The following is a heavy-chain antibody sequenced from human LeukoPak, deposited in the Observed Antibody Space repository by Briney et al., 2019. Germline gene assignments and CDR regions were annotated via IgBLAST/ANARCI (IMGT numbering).Heavy chain of an antibody. J-gene: IGHJ5*02. D-gene: IGHD4-17*01. V-gene: IGHV3-53*05. CDR1: GFSVSSNY. CDR2: IHSGGST. Sequence: GGSLRLSCAASGFSVSSNYMSWVRQAPGKGLEWVSVIHSGGSTYYADSVKGRFTISRDNSKNTLYLQMSSLRAEDTAVYYCVKDSPDGDYANWFDPWGQGTLVTVSS. CDR3: VKDSPDGDYANWFDP.